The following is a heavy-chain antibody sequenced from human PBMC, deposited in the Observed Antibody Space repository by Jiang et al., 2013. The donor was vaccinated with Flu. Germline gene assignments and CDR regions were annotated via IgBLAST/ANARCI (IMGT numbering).Heavy chain of an antibody. CDR3: AKDEDAVVPNYHYGMDV. D-gene: IGHD2-2*01. CDR1: GFSFSTYG. J-gene: IGHJ6*02. CDR2: SSYDGNNN. V-gene: IGHV3-30*18. Sequence: RLSCEASGFSFSTYGMHWIRQAPGKGLEWVGVSSYDGNNNYYADSVKGRLTISRDNSKKTVYLQINSLRAEDTAVYYCAKDEDAVVPNYHYGMDVWGQGTTVTVFS.